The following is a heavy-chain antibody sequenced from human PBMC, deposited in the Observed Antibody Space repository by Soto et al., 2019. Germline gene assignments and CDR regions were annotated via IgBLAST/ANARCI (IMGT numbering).Heavy chain of an antibody. CDR3: ARTKYYYDSNGYFPLHDY. CDR1: GDSVSSGDYY. J-gene: IGHJ4*02. Sequence: QVQLQESGPGLVKPSQILSLTCTISGDSVSSGDYYWSWIRQSPGKGLEWIGYIYHTGSTYYSPSLESRLTIFSDTSKNQFSLRLGSVTAADTAVYYCARTKYYYDSNGYFPLHDYWGQGILVTVSS. D-gene: IGHD3-22*01. V-gene: IGHV4-30-4*01. CDR2: IYHTGST.